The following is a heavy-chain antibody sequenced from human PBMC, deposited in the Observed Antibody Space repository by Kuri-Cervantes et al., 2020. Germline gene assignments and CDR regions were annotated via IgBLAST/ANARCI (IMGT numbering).Heavy chain of an antibody. V-gene: IGHV3-9*01. CDR1: GFTFDDYA. Sequence: SLKISCAASGFTFDDYAMHWVRQAPGKGLEWVSGISWNSGSIGYADSVKGRFTISRDNAKDSLYLQMNSLRAEDTAVYYCARAGARLEQLVPWYYYGMDVWGQGTTVTVSS. CDR3: ARAGARLEQLVPWYYYGMDV. D-gene: IGHD6-13*01. J-gene: IGHJ6*02. CDR2: ISWNSGSI.